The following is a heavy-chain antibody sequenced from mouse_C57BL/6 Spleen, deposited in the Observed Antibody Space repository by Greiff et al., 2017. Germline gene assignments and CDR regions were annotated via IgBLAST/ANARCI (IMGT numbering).Heavy chain of an antibody. J-gene: IGHJ2*01. CDR2: INPSNGGT. D-gene: IGHD2-1*01. Sequence: QVQLQQPGAELVRPGSSVKLSCKASGYTFTSYWMHWVKPRPGQGLEWIGKINPSNGGTNYNEKFKSKATLTVDKPSSTAYMQLSSHSSEDSAVYYCAREGKDYWGQVTTLTVSS. CDR1: GYTFTSYW. V-gene: IGHV1-53*01. CDR3: AREGKDY.